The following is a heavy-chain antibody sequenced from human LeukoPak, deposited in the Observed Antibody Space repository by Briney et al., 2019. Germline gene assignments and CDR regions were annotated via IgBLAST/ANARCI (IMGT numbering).Heavy chain of an antibody. CDR1: DFMFSSSG. CDR2: VSSSGENT. Sequence: GGSLRLSCAASDFMFSSSGMTWVRQAPGKGLEWVSTVSSSGENTYYADSVKGRFTISRDNSKNTLYLQMNSLRAEDTAVYYCAKGAYYDLWGQGTLATVSS. V-gene: IGHV3-23*01. CDR3: AKGAYYDL. J-gene: IGHJ4*02. D-gene: IGHD3-22*01.